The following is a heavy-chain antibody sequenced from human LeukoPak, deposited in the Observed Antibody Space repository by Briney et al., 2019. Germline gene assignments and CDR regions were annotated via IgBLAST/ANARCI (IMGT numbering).Heavy chain of an antibody. CDR3: TRDARIWLGPDNWLDP. D-gene: IGHD3-10*01. J-gene: IGHJ5*02. V-gene: IGHV1-2*02. CDR1: GYTFTSHG. CDR2: IDPNSGDT. Sequence: ASVKVSCKASGYTFTSHGISWVRQAPGQGLEWMGWIDPNSGDTHYTQKFQGRVFMTRDTSITTAYVEVRRLRSDDTAIYYCTRDARIWLGPDNWLDPWGQGTLVTVSS.